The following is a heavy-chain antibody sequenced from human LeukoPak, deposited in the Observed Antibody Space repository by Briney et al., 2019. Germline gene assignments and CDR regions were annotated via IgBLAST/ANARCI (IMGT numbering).Heavy chain of an antibody. CDR3: ASSTRSGWSHN. Sequence: SQTLSLTCTVSGGSISSGSYYWSWIRQPAGKGLEWIGRIYTSGSTNYNPSLKSRVTISVDTSKNQLSLKLSSVTAADTAVYYCASSTRSGWSHNWGQGTLVTVSS. CDR2: IYTSGST. CDR1: GGSISSGSYY. D-gene: IGHD6-19*01. V-gene: IGHV4-61*02. J-gene: IGHJ4*02.